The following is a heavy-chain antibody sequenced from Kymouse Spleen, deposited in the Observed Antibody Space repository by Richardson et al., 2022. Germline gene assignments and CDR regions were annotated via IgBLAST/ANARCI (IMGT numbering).Heavy chain of an antibody. D-gene: IGHD3-10*01. CDR1: GFTFSSYS. CDR2: ISSSSSYI. Sequence: EVQLVESGGGLVKPGGSLRLSCAASGFTFSSYSMNWVRQAPGKGLEWVSSISSSSSYIYYADSVKGRFTISRDNAKNSLYLQMNSLRAEDTAVYYCARDYYGSGSYMGYYYGMDVWGQGTTVTVSS. CDR3: ARDYYGSGSYMGYYYGMDV. J-gene: IGHJ6*02. V-gene: IGHV3-21*03.